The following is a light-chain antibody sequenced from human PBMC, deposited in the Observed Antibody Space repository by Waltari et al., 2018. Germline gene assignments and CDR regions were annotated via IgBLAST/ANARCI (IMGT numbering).Light chain of an antibody. CDR1: SLRSYY. Sequence: SSELTQDPAVSVALGQTVRITCQGDSLRSYYANCDRQKPGQAPLLVMYGKNTRPSGIPDRFSGSYSGDTASLTITGAQAEDEADYYCNSRDSNGNPFVFGPATKVTVL. CDR3: NSRDSNGNPFV. CDR2: GKN. J-gene: IGLJ1*01. V-gene: IGLV3-19*01.